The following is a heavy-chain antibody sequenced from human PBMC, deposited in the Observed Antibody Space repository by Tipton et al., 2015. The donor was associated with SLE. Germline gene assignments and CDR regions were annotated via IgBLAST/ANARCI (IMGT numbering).Heavy chain of an antibody. CDR1: DFFFADYA. D-gene: IGHD1-14*01. CDR2: IAWNSARI. Sequence: SLRLSCEASDFFFADYAMHWVRQAPGKGLEWVSGIAWNSARIDYVDSVRGRFTISRDNDKNSLYLQMDNLRPEDTAFYYCAKATIGTFSYFYMDVWGKGTTVIVSS. V-gene: IGHV3-9*01. J-gene: IGHJ6*03. CDR3: AKATIGTFSYFYMDV.